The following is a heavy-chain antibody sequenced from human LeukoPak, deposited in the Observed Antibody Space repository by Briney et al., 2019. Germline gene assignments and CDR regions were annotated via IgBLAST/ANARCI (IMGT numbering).Heavy chain of an antibody. Sequence: SETLSLTCTVSGGSISSYYWSWIRQPAGKGLEWIGRIYTSGSTNYNPSLKSRVTISMDTSKNQFSLNLNSLTAADTAVYYCARDPGTFYYYYMDVWGKGTTVTVSS. V-gene: IGHV4-4*07. CDR1: GGSISSYY. J-gene: IGHJ6*03. D-gene: IGHD6-13*01. CDR3: ARDPGTFYYYYMDV. CDR2: IYTSGST.